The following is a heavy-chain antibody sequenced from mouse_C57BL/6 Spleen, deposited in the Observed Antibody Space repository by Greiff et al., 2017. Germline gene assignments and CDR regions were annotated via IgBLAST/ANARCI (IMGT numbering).Heavy chain of an antibody. CDR2: INYDGSST. CDR3: ARATAGWYFDV. D-gene: IGHD1-2*01. Sequence: EVMLVESEGGLVQPGSSMKLSCTGSGFTFSDYYMAWVRQVPEKGLEWVANINYDGSSTYYLDSLKSRFIISRDNAKNILYLQMSSLKSEDTATYYCARATAGWYFDVWGTGTTVTVSS. CDR1: GFTFSDYY. V-gene: IGHV5-16*01. J-gene: IGHJ1*03.